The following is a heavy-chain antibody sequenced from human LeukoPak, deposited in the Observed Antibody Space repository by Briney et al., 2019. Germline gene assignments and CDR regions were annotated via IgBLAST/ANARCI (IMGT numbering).Heavy chain of an antibody. CDR3: TTDGPTAVTSPFNY. D-gene: IGHD4-17*01. J-gene: IGHJ4*02. Sequence: GGSLRLSCAASGFIFSNAWMNWVRQAPGEGLEWVGRIKSETHGGTTDYGVPVKGRFIISRDDSKNTLYLQMNSLKTEDTAVYYCTTDGPTAVTSPFNYWGQGTLVTVSS. V-gene: IGHV3-15*07. CDR1: GFIFSNAW. CDR2: IKSETHGGTT.